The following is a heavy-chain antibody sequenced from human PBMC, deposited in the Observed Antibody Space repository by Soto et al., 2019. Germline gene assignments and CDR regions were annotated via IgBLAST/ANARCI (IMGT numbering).Heavy chain of an antibody. J-gene: IGHJ4*02. CDR2: IYHSGST. CDR3: ASLFVNGDPRPPFDY. Sequence: QVQLQESGPGLVKPSGTLSLTCAVSGGSISSSNWWSWVRQPPGKGLEWIGEIYHSGSTNYNPSLRSRVTISVDKSKNQFSLKLSSVTAADTAVYYCASLFVNGDPRPPFDYWGQGTLVTVSS. CDR1: GGSISSSNW. V-gene: IGHV4-4*02. D-gene: IGHD4-17*01.